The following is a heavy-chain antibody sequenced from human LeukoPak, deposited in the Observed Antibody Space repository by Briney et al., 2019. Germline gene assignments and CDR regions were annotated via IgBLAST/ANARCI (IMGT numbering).Heavy chain of an antibody. D-gene: IGHD6-13*01. CDR3: ARVAYSSTWYVDY. CDR2: IWYDESNK. Sequence: GRSLRLSCAASGFSFSIYGMHWVRQTPGKGLEWVALIWYDESNKYYADSVKGRFTISRDRSENTLYLQMNSLRVEDTAVYYCARVAYSSTWYVDYWGQGTLVTVSS. V-gene: IGHV3-33*01. CDR1: GFSFSIYG. J-gene: IGHJ4*02.